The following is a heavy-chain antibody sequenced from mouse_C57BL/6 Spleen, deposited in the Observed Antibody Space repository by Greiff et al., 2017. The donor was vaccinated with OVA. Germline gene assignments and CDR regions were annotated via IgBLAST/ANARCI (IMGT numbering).Heavy chain of an antibody. CDR3: ARDERGYYFDY. Sequence: DVKLVESGGGLVKPGGSLKLSCAASGFTFSSYAMSWVRQTPEKRLEWVATISDGGSYTYYPDNVKGRFTISRDNAKNNLYLQMSHLKSEDTAMYYCARDERGYYFDYWGQGTTLTVSS. V-gene: IGHV5-4*01. J-gene: IGHJ2*01. CDR2: ISDGGSYT. CDR1: GFTFSSYA.